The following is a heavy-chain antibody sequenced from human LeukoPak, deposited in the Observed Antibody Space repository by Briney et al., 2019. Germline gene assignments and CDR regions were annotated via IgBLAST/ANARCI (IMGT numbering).Heavy chain of an antibody. D-gene: IGHD2-2*01. CDR3: ARAISGNTNPDY. CDR2: IHPGRGDT. CDR1: GYTFTDHY. J-gene: IGHJ4*02. V-gene: IGHV1-2*02. Sequence: ASVKVSCKALGYTFTDHYFHWLRQAPGQGLEWMGWIHPGRGDTNYAQKFQGRVSLTRDTSIRTAYMELSRLTSDDTAVYYCARAISGNTNPDYWGQGTLVSVSS.